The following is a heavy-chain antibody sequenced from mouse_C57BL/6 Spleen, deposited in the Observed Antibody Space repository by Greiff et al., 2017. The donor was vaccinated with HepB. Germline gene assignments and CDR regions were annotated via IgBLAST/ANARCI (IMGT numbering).Heavy chain of an antibody. D-gene: IGHD2-12*01. CDR3: ASGCGLLYSSYAMDY. CDR2: ISYDGSN. CDR1: GYSITSGYY. Sequence: EVKLMESGPGLVKPSQSLSLTCSVTGYSITSGYYWNWIRQFPGNKLEWMGYISYDGSNNYNPSLKNRISIPRDTSKNPFFLNLHSVTTEDTAIYYGASGCGLLYSSYAMDYWGQGTSVTVSS. J-gene: IGHJ4*01. V-gene: IGHV3-6*01.